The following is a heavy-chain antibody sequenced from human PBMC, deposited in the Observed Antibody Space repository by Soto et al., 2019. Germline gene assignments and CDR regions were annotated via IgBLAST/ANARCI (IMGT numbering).Heavy chain of an antibody. D-gene: IGHD6-13*01. J-gene: IGHJ4*02. CDR2: VFHTGNT. CDR1: GDSISSSVW. Sequence: SETLSLTCAVSGDSISSSVWWTWVRQPPGKGLEWIGEVFHTGNTNYNPSLKSRVTMSVDKSTNEFSLKATSVTAADTAIYYCARKAWVRFDYSGKGALVTVS. V-gene: IGHV4-4*02. CDR3: ARKAWVRFDY.